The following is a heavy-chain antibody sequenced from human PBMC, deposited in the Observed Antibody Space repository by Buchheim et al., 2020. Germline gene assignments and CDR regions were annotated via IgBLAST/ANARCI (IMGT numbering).Heavy chain of an antibody. V-gene: IGHV4-39*01. CDR2: IYYSGST. D-gene: IGHD3-10*01. CDR1: GGSISSSSYY. CDR3: ARHAYYGSGSYPLGRFYYYYYGMDV. Sequence: QLQLQESGPGLVKPSETLSLTCTVSGGSISSSSYYWGWIRQPPGKGLEWIGSIYYSGSTYYNPSLKSRVTISVDTSQNQFSLKLSSVTAADTAVYYCARHAYYGSGSYPLGRFYYYYYGMDVWGQGT. J-gene: IGHJ6*02.